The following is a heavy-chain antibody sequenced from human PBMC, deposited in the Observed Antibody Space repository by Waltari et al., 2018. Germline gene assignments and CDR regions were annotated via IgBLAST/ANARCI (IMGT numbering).Heavy chain of an antibody. D-gene: IGHD5-12*01. V-gene: IGHV3-53*01. Sequence: EVQLVESGGGLIQPGGSLRLSCAASGFTVSSNYMSWVRQAPGKGLEWVSVIYSGGSTYYADAVKGRFTISSDNSKNTLYLQMNSLRAEDTAVYYCASRRYYYYGMDVWGQGTTVTVSS. CDR2: IYSGGST. J-gene: IGHJ6*02. CDR3: ASRRYYYYGMDV. CDR1: GFTVSSNY.